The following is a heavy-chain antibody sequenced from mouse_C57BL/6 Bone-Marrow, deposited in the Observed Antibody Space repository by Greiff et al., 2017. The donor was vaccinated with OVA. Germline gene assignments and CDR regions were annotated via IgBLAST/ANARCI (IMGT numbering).Heavy chain of an antibody. CDR2: ISDGGSYT. J-gene: IGHJ4*01. Sequence: EVQLVESGGGLVKPGGSLKLSCAASGFTFSSYAMSWVRQTPEKRLEWVATISDGGSYTYYPDNVKGRFTISRDNAKNNLYLQMSHLKSEDTAMYYCARDLGYFYAMDYWGQGTSVTVSS. CDR1: GFTFSSYA. CDR3: ARDLGYFYAMDY. V-gene: IGHV5-4*01. D-gene: IGHD3-1*01.